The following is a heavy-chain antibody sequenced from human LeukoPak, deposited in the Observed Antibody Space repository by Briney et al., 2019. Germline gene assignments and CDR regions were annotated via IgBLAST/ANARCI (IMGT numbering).Heavy chain of an antibody. CDR1: GFTFSTYA. Sequence: GGSLRLSCAASGFTFSTYAMNWVRQAPGKGLEWVSLIIANSGVINYADSVKGRLTISRDNSKNTLYLQMNSLRAEDTATYFCVKDRKPNCRYNFDYWGRGTLVTVSS. J-gene: IGHJ4*02. V-gene: IGHV3-23*01. CDR3: VKDRKPNCRYNFDY. D-gene: IGHD5-24*01. CDR2: IIANSGVI.